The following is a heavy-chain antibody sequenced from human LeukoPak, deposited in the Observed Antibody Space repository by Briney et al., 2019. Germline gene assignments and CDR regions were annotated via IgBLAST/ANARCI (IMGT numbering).Heavy chain of an antibody. Sequence: GSLKLSCAASGFTFSSYSMNWVRQAPGKGLEWVSSISSSSSYTYYADSVKGRFTISRDNAKNSLYLQMNSLRAEDTAVYYCARDREQWLRWFDPSGQGTLVTVSS. V-gene: IGHV3-21*01. D-gene: IGHD6-19*01. CDR2: ISSSSSYT. CDR1: GFTFSSYS. J-gene: IGHJ5*02. CDR3: ARDREQWLRWFDP.